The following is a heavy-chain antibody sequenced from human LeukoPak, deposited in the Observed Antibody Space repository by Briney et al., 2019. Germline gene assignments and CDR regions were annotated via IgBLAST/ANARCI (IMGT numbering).Heavy chain of an antibody. CDR3: ARCGDIVVVPAAIKGGSYYYYYGMDV. D-gene: IGHD2-2*02. V-gene: IGHV3-21*01. CDR2: ISSSSRYI. J-gene: IGHJ6*02. CDR1: GFTFSSYS. Sequence: GGSLRLSSAASGFTFSSYSMNWVRQAPGKGLEWVSSISSSSRYIYYADSVKGRFTISRDNAKNSLYLQMNSLRAEDTAVYYCARCGDIVVVPAAIKGGSYYYYYGMDVWGQGTTVTVSS.